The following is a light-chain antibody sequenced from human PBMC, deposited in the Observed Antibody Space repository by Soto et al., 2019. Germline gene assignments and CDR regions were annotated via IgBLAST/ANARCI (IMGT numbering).Light chain of an antibody. J-gene: IGKJ5*01. CDR2: DAS. CDR3: QQRANWPIT. Sequence: EIVLTQSPATLSLSPGEGATLSCRASQNVNNYLIWYQQKPGQAPRLLISDASTRATGVPIRFSGSGSGTDFTLSITSLEPEDFAVYYCQQRANWPITFGQGTRLEIK. CDR1: QNVNNY. V-gene: IGKV3-11*01.